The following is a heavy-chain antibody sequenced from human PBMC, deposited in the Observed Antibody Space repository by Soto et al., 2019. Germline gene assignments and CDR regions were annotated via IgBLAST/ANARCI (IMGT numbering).Heavy chain of an antibody. J-gene: IGHJ4*02. CDR1: GGSFSVYY. CDR3: ARGRITMVRGVIYFGY. CDR2: INHSGST. Sequence: SETLSLTSLFYGGSFSVYYWSGIRQPPAKVLEWSGEINHSGSTNYNPSLKSRVTISVDTSKNQFSLKLSSVTAADTAVYYCARGRITMVRGVIYFGYWGQGTLVTVSS. D-gene: IGHD3-10*01. V-gene: IGHV4-34*01.